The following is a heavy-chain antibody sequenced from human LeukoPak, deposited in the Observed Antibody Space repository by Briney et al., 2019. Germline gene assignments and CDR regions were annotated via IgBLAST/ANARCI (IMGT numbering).Heavy chain of an antibody. Sequence: PGGSLRLSCAASGFTFSSYGMHWVRQAPGKGLEWVAVISYDGSNKYYADSVKGRFTISRDNSKNTLYLQMNSLRAEDTAVYYCAKDQYDSSGYYYCVWGQGTLVTVSS. V-gene: IGHV3-30*18. J-gene: IGHJ4*02. CDR3: AKDQYDSSGYYYCV. CDR1: GFTFSSYG. CDR2: ISYDGSNK. D-gene: IGHD3-22*01.